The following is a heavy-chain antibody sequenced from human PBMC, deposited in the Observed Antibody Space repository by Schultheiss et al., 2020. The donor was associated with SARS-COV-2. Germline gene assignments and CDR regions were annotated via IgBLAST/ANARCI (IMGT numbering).Heavy chain of an antibody. J-gene: IGHJ4*02. D-gene: IGHD5-18*01. Sequence: SETLSLTCTVSGGSISSGGYYWSWIRQHPGKGLEWIGYIYYSGSTYYNPSLKSRVTISVDTSKNQFSLKLSSVTAADTAVYYCARGGKGYSYGYWALDYWGQGTLVTVSS. CDR3: ARGGKGYSYGYWALDY. V-gene: IGHV4-31*03. CDR2: IYYSGST. CDR1: GGSISSGGYY.